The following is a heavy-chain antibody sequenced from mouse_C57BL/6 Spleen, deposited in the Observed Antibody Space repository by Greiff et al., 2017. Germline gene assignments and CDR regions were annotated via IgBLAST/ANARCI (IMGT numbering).Heavy chain of an antibody. CDR1: GYTFTSYW. Sequence: VQLQQPGAELVRPGSSVKLSCKASGYTFTSYWMHWVKQRPIQGLEWIGNIDPSDSETHYNQKFKDKATLTVDKSSSTAYMQLSSLTSEDSAVYYCAREDLYYAMDYWGQGTSVTVSS. V-gene: IGHV1-52*01. CDR3: AREDLYYAMDY. J-gene: IGHJ4*01. CDR2: IDPSDSET.